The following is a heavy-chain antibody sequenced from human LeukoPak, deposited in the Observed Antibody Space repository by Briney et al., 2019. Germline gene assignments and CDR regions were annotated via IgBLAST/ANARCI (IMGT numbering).Heavy chain of an antibody. Sequence: GASVKVSCKASGYTFTSYAVHWVRQAPGQRLEWMGWINAGNGNTKYSQKFQGRVTITRDTSASTAYMELSSLRSEDTAVYYCARAVRSSWYVNWGQGTLVTVSS. V-gene: IGHV1-3*01. CDR1: GYTFTSYA. CDR3: ARAVRSSWYVN. D-gene: IGHD6-13*01. CDR2: INAGNGNT. J-gene: IGHJ4*02.